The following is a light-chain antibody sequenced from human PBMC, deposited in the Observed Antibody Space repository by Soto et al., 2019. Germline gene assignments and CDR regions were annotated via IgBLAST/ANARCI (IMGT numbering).Light chain of an antibody. J-gene: IGKJ1*01. Sequence: IQRTQYPSSLSASVGDRVTITCRASQGISNELGWYQQRPGKAPKVLIYGASSLQSGVPSRFSGSGSGTDFTLTISSLQPEDFGTYYCQQSFSTPRTFGQGTKVDIK. V-gene: IGKV1-39*01. CDR2: GAS. CDR1: QGISNE. CDR3: QQSFSTPRT.